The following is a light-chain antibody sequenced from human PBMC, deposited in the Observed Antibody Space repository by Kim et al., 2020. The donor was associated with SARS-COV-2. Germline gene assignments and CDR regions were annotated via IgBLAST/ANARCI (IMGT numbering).Light chain of an antibody. CDR2: WAS. CDR3: QQYFSTPLT. CDR1: PSVLYPSSNKND. J-gene: IGKJ4*01. V-gene: IGKV4-1*01. Sequence: ASITCKSSPSVLYPSSNKNDLAWFQQKPGQPPKMLIYWASTRESGVPDRFSGSGSGTDFALTISNVQAEDVAVYYCQQYFSTPLTCGGGTKVDIK.